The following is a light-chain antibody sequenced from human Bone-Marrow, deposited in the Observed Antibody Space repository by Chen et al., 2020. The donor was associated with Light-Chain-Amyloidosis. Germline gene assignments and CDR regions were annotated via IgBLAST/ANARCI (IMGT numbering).Light chain of an antibody. J-gene: IGLJ2*01. CDR2: DDS. CDR1: DLPTKY. V-gene: IGLV3-21*02. CDR3: QVWETSSDHVI. Sequence: SYELTQPPSVSVSPGQTARITCSGDDLPTKYAYWYQQKPGQAPVLVVYDDSDRPSGIPERFSGSNSGNTATLTISRVEVGDEADYYCQVWETSSDHVIFGGGTKLTVL.